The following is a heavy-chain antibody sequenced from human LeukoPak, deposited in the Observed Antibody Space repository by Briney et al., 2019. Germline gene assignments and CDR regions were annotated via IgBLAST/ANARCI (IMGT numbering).Heavy chain of an antibody. CDR1: GGSFSGYY. Sequence: SETLSLTCAVYGGSFSGYYWSWIRQPPGRGLEWIGEINHSGSTNYNPSLKSRVTISVDTSKDQFSLKLSSVTAADTAVYYCARATRKTIAGSYVSLWFDPWGQGTLVTVSS. J-gene: IGHJ5*02. CDR3: ARATRKTIAGSYVSLWFDP. D-gene: IGHD1-26*01. CDR2: INHSGST. V-gene: IGHV4-34*01.